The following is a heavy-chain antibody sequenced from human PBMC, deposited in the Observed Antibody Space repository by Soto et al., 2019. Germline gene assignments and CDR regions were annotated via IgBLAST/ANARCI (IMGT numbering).Heavy chain of an antibody. D-gene: IGHD4-4*01. Sequence: GGSLRLSCAASGFTCSRYWMNWVRQAPGEGLMWVSRINSDGSMKSYADSVKGRFTISRDNAKNTVYLHMNSLRAEDTARYYCVRGKDLYNTLTYSYYDQWGQGTLVTVS. J-gene: IGHJ5*02. CDR1: GFTCSRYW. CDR3: VRGKDLYNTLTYSYYDQ. V-gene: IGHV3-74*01. CDR2: INSDGSMK.